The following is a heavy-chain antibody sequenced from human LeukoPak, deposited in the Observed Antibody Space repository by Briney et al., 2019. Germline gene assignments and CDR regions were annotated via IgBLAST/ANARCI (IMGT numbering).Heavy chain of an antibody. Sequence: SETLSLTCTVSGGSISSGDYYWSWIRQPPGKGLEWIGYIYYSGSTYYNPSLKSRVTISVDTSKNQFSLKLSSVTAAGTAVYYCAREVVVAATRPSSLLKRGAFDIWGQGTMVTVSS. J-gene: IGHJ3*02. V-gene: IGHV4-30-4*01. CDR2: IYYSGST. D-gene: IGHD2-15*01. CDR3: AREVVVAATRPSSLLKRGAFDI. CDR1: GGSISSGDYY.